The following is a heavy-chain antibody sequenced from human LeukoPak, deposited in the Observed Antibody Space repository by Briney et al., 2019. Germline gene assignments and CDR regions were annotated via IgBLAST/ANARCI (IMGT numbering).Heavy chain of an antibody. CDR3: AKDVSTAGDSYYFHFGMDV. D-gene: IGHD2-21*02. CDR2: INSDGSDT. V-gene: IGHV3-21*01. CDR1: GFAFSLVT. J-gene: IGHJ6*02. Sequence: PGGSLRLSCASSGFAFSLVTVNWVRQAPGKGLQRVASINSDGSDTYYADSVRGRFTISRDNAKNSFFLQMNSLRVEDTAIYFCAKDVSTAGDSYYFHFGMDVWGRGTTVTVSS.